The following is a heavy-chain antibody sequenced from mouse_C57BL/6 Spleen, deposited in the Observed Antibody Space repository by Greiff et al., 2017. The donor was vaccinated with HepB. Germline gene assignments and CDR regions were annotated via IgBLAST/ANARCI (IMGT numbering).Heavy chain of an antibody. CDR2: IYPGDGDT. CDR1: GYAFSSSW. D-gene: IGHD2-2*01. J-gene: IGHJ3*01. V-gene: IGHV1-82*01. CDR3: ARRGGYDEFAY. Sequence: VKLQESGPELVKPGASVKISCKASGYAFSSSWMNWVKQRPGKGLEWIGRIYPGDGDTNYNGKFKGKAKLTADKSSSTAYMQLSSLTSEDSAVYFCARRGGYDEFAYWGQGTLVTVSA.